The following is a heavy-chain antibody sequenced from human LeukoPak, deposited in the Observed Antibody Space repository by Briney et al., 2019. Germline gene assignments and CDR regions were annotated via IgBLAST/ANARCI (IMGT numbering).Heavy chain of an antibody. D-gene: IGHD3-16*01. CDR3: ARSMVSFGGAVDY. CDR2: ITGDGGGT. CDR1: GFTFRNYV. J-gene: IGHJ4*02. Sequence: GGSLRLSCAASGFTFRNYVMSWVRQTPEKGLEWVSAITGDGGGTNHADSVKGRFTIFRDNSKNTLYLQMNSLRAEDTAVYYCARSMVSFGGAVDYWGQGALVTVSS. V-gene: IGHV3-23*01.